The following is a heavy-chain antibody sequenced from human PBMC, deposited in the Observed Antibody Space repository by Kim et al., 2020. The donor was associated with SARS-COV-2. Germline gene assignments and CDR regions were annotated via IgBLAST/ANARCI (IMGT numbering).Heavy chain of an antibody. V-gene: IGHV3-23*01. CDR2: ISGSGGNT. CDR3: AKEHIRLAVVGD. J-gene: IGHJ4*02. D-gene: IGHD3-22*01. Sequence: GGSLRLSCAPSGFTFSSYAMNWVRQAPGKGLEWVSTISGSGGNTYYAASVKGRFTVSRDNSKNTLFLQMNSLRAEDTAVYYCAKEHIRLAVVGDWGQGTLVTVSS. CDR1: GFTFSSYA.